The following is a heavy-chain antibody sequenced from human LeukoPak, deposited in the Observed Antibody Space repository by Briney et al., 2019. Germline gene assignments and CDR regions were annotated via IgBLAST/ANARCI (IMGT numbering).Heavy chain of an antibody. D-gene: IGHD3-3*01. J-gene: IGHJ3*02. Sequence: GGSLRLSCAVSGFTFSSYEMNWVRQAPGKGLEWVSYISSSGTTIYYADSVKGRFTISRDNAKNSLYLQMNSLRAEDTAVYYCAREEASGALDALDIWGQGTMVTVSS. CDR3: AREEASGALDALDI. CDR1: GFTFSSYE. CDR2: ISSSGTTI. V-gene: IGHV3-48*03.